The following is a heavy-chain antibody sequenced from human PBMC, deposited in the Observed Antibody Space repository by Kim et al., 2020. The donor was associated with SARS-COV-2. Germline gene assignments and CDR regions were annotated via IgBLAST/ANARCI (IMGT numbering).Heavy chain of an antibody. D-gene: IGHD4-17*01. J-gene: IGHJ5*02. CDR1: GFTFSNYG. CDR3: ARDPDRAVNRWFDP. V-gene: IGHV3-23*01. Sequence: GGSLRLSCAASGFTFSNYGMSWVRQAPGKGLEWVSTITSGENTHYADSVKGRFTISRDNSKSTLYLQMNTLRAEDTAVYYCARDPDRAVNRWFDPWGQGTLVTVSS. CDR2: ITSGENT.